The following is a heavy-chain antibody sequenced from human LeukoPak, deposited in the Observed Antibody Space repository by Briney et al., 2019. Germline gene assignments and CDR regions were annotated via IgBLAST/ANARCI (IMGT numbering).Heavy chain of an antibody. D-gene: IGHD3-22*01. CDR3: ARLRGLDSSGYYPRTPYYYYYYGMDV. V-gene: IGHV4-34*01. J-gene: IGHJ6*02. CDR2: INHSGST. CDR1: GVSFSGYY. Sequence: SETLSLTCAVYGVSFSGYYWSWIRQPPGKGLEWIGEINHSGSTNYNPSLKSRVTISVDTSKNQFSLKLSSVTAADTAVYYCARLRGLDSSGYYPRTPYYYYYYGMDVWGQGTTVTVSS.